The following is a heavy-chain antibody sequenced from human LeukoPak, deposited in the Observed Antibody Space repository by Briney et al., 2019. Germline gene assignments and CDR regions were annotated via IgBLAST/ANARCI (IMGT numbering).Heavy chain of an antibody. CDR1: GFNFRNYA. J-gene: IGHJ4*02. D-gene: IGHD4-17*01. V-gene: IGHV3-53*01. Sequence: GGSLRLSCAASGFNFRNYAMTWVRQAPGKGLEWVSVIYSGGSTYYADSVKGRFTISRDNSKNTLYLQMNSLRAEDTAVYYCARDPNPVSNYSDTDWGQGTLVTVSS. CDR2: IYSGGST. CDR3: ARDPNPVSNYSDTD.